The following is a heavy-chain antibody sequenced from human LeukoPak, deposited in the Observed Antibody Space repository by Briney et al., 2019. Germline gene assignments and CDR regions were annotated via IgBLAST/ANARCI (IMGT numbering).Heavy chain of an antibody. CDR2: VSYDGSET. V-gene: IGHV3-30*18. J-gene: IGHJ3*01. CDR1: GFTFNTHG. CDR3: AKAQSTYCSGNSCYSSALDV. D-gene: IGHD2-15*01. Sequence: QPGRSLRLSCAASGFTFNTHGIHWVRQAPGKGLEWVAVVSYDGSETYYADSVKGRFTISRDNSKKTLFLQMDSLRSEDAAVYYCAKAQSTYCSGNSCYSSALDVWGQGTMVTVSS.